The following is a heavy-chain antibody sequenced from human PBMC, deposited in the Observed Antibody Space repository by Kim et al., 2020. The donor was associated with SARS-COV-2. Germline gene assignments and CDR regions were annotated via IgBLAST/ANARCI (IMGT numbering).Heavy chain of an antibody. J-gene: IGHJ4*02. CDR3: ARGRPAATGDYFDY. V-gene: IGHV1-18*01. D-gene: IGHD2-15*01. Sequence: ARKVQGRVTMTPDTSTSTAYMELRSLRSDDTAVYYCARGRPAATGDYFDYWGQGTLVTVSS.